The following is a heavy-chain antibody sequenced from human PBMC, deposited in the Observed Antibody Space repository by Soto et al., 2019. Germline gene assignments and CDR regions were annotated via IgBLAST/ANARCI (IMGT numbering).Heavy chain of an antibody. V-gene: IGHV1-2*04. CDR2: INPNSGGT. J-gene: IGHJ4*02. Sequence: ASVKVSCKASGYTFTGYYMHWVRQAPGQGLEWMGWINPNSGGTNYAQKFQGWVTMTRDTSISTAYMELSRLRSDDTAVYYCARAWFGELLYPTFDYWGQGTLVTVSS. D-gene: IGHD3-10*01. CDR3: ARAWFGELLYPTFDY. CDR1: GYTFTGYY.